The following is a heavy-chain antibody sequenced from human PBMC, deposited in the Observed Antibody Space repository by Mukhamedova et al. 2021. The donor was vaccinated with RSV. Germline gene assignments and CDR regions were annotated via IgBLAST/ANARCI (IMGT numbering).Heavy chain of an antibody. J-gene: IGHJ5*01. D-gene: IGHD6-19*01. Sequence: GEGLMWVSRINGDGTSTNYADSVKGRFTVSRDKAKNTLYLQMNSLRAEDTAVYYCARETCDSGWYEDSWGHGTLVIVSS. CDR2: INGDGTST. CDR3: ARETCDSGWYEDS. V-gene: IGHV3-74*01.